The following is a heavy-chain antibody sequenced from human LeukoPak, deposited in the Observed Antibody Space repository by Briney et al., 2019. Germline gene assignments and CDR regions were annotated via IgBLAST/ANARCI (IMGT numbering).Heavy chain of an antibody. D-gene: IGHD5-12*01. J-gene: IGHJ6*04. Sequence: SETLSLTCTVSGGSISSYYWSWIRQPPGKGLEWIGYIYYSGSTNYNPSLKSRVTISVDTSKNQFSLKLSSVTAADTAVYYCAREGDSGSGLGVWGKGTTVTVSS. CDR3: AREGDSGSGLGV. V-gene: IGHV4-59*01. CDR2: IYYSGST. CDR1: GGSISSYY.